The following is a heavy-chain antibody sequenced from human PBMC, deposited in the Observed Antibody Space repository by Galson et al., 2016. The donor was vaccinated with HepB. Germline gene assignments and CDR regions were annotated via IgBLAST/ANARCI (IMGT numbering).Heavy chain of an antibody. CDR1: GNTLSELS. CDR2: FDPEDGER. Sequence: SVKVSCKVSGNTLSELSIFWVRQAPGKGLEWVGTFDPEDGERIHAQKFQGRVTVTEDRSTDTAFMELSSLTSDDTAVYYCATGVLVSQGFDYWGQGTQVTVSS. J-gene: IGHJ4*02. CDR3: ATGVLVSQGFDY. V-gene: IGHV1-24*01. D-gene: IGHD3-3*02.